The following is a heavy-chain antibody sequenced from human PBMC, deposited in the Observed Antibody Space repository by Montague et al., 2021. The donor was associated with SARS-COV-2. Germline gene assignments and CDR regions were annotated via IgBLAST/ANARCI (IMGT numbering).Heavy chain of an antibody. J-gene: IGHJ5*02. D-gene: IGHD6-25*01. CDR1: VGSNSRGSFY. Sequence: TLSLTCTVYVGSNSRGSFYWTWIRQPAGEGLAWIGRIYTSCSTNHNPSLKNRVTRSVDTSMNQFSLKLSSVTAADTAVYYCARDGYSSGWNGLHWFDPWGPGSLVSAAS. CDR3: ARDGYSSGWNGLHWFDP. V-gene: IGHV4-61*02. CDR2: IYTSCST.